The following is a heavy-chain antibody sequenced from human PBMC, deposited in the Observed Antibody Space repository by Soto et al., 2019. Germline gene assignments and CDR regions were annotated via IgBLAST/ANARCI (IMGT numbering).Heavy chain of an antibody. CDR1: GFNFNFYW. J-gene: IGHJ6*02. CDR2: ISYDGTIK. D-gene: IGHD5-18*01. Sequence: PGGSLRLSCAASGFNFNFYWMHWVRQAPGKGLVWVARISYDGTIKYYADSVKGRFTISRDNSKNTLYLQMNSLRAEDTAVYYCAKDLGDGYNYGYYYYGMVVWGQGTTVTVSS. V-gene: IGHV3-30*02. CDR3: AKDLGDGYNYGYYYYGMVV.